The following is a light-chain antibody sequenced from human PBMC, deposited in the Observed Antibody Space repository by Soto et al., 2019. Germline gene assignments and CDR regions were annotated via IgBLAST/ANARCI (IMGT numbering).Light chain of an antibody. CDR2: RSD. V-gene: IGLV1-44*01. CDR1: SSNIGSNA. Sequence: QAVVTQPPSASGTPGQRVTISCSGSSSNIGSNAANWYQQLPGTAPKLLIYRSDQRPSGVPDRFSGSKSGTSASPAISGLESVDEADYYCAAWDVSLNGWVFGGGTKLTVL. J-gene: IGLJ3*02. CDR3: AAWDVSLNGWV.